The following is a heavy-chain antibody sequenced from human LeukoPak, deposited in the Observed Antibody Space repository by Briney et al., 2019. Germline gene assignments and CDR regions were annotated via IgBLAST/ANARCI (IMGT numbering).Heavy chain of an antibody. D-gene: IGHD2-2*02. CDR1: GFTFSSYG. Sequence: GRSLRLSCAASGFTFSSYGMHWVRQAPGKGLEWVAVISYDGSNKYYADSVKGRFTISRDNSKNTLYLQMNSLRAEDTAVYYCARIGQLLYARGWFDPWGQGTLVTVSS. CDR2: ISYDGSNK. V-gene: IGHV3-30*03. J-gene: IGHJ5*02. CDR3: ARIGQLLYARGWFDP.